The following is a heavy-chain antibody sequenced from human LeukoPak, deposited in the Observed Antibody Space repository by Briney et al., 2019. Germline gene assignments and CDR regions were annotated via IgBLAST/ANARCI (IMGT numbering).Heavy chain of an antibody. J-gene: IGHJ4*02. D-gene: IGHD1-26*01. CDR2: IIPIFGTA. V-gene: IGHV1-69*01. CDR3: ARLYSGSLIFDY. CDR1: GGTFISYA. Sequence: SVKVSCKASGGTFISYAISWVRQAPGQGLEWMGGIIPIFGTANYAQKFQGRVTITADESTSTAYMELSSLRSEDTAVYYCARLYSGSLIFDYWGQGTLVTVSS.